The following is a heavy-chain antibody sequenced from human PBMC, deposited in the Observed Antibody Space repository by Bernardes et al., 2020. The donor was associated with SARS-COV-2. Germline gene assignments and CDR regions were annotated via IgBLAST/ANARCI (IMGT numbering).Heavy chain of an antibody. CDR2: IKQDGSEK. D-gene: IGHD1-1*01. CDR1: GFTFSISW. J-gene: IGHJ6*02. Sequence: GSLRLSCAASGFTFSISWMSWVRQVPGKGLEWVANIKQDGSEKYYVDSVKGRFTISRDNAKNSLYLQMNSLRVEDTAVYYCARAGTKIFNWNDVFSAYYYYYYAMDVWGQGTTVTVSS. CDR3: ARAGTKIFNWNDVFSAYYYYYYAMDV. V-gene: IGHV3-7*03.